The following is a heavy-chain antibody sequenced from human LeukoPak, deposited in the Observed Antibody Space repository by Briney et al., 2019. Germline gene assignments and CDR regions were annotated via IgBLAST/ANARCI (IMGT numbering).Heavy chain of an antibody. J-gene: IGHJ3*02. CDR2: INHSGST. CDR1: GGSLSGYY. CDR3: AREGRYYYDSSGYSSAFDI. Sequence: SETLSLTCAVYGGSLSGYYWSWIRQPPGKGLEWIGEINHSGSTNYNPSLKSRVTISVDTSKNQFSLKLSSVTAADTAVYYCAREGRYYYDSSGYSSAFDIWGQGTMVTVSS. V-gene: IGHV4-34*01. D-gene: IGHD3-22*01.